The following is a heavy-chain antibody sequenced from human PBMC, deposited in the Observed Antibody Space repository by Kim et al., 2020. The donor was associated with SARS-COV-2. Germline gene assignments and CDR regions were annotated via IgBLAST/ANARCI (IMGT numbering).Heavy chain of an antibody. CDR2: IYPGDSDT. V-gene: IGHV5-51*01. D-gene: IGHD5-18*01. J-gene: IGHJ6*02. CDR3: AITGWGAMVHDYYYGMDV. Sequence: GESLKISCKGSGYSFTSYWIGWVRQMPGKGLEWMGIIYPGDSDTRYSPSFQGQVTISADKSISTAYLQWSSLKASDTAMYYCAITGWGAMVHDYYYGMDVWGQGTTVTVSS. CDR1: GYSFTSYW.